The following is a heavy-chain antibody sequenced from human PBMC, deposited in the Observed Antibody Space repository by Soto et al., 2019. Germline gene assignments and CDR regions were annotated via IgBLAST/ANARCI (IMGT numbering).Heavy chain of an antibody. Sequence: SETLSLTCTVSGGSISSSSYYWGWIRQPPGKGLEWIGSIYYSGSTYYNPSLRSRVTISVDTSKNQFSLNVRSVTAADTAVYYCARDRGGTWMYKWFDPWGQGTPVTVSS. V-gene: IGHV4-39*02. CDR2: IYYSGST. CDR3: ARDRGGTWMYKWFDP. J-gene: IGHJ5*02. D-gene: IGHD3-10*01. CDR1: GGSISSSSYY.